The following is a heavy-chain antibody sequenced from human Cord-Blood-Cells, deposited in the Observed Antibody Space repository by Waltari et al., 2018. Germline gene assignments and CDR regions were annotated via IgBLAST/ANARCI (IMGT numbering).Heavy chain of an antibody. CDR1: GYSISSGYY. CDR2: IYHSGST. J-gene: IGHJ4*02. Sequence: QVQLQESGPGLVKPSETLSLTCAVSGYSISSGYYWGWNRQPPGKGLEWIGSIYHSGSTYYNPSLKSRVTISVDTSKNQFSLKLSSVTAADTAVYYCARDQGYSYGYYFDYWGQGTLVTVSS. CDR3: ARDQGYSYGYYFDY. V-gene: IGHV4-38-2*02. D-gene: IGHD5-18*01.